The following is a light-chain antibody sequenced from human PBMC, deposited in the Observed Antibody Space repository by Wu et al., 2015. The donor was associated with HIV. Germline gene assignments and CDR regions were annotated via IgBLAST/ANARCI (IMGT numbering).Light chain of an antibody. CDR2: GAS. J-gene: IGKJ5*01. V-gene: IGKV3-11*01. CDR3: QQGRNWPLT. Sequence: IVLTQSPATLALSPRERVTLSCRASQNVNNYLAWHQQKPGQAPRLLTYGASNRAKGIPARFTGSGSGTDFSLTISSLEPEDFAVYYCQQGRNWPLTFGQGTRLEIK. CDR1: QNVNNY.